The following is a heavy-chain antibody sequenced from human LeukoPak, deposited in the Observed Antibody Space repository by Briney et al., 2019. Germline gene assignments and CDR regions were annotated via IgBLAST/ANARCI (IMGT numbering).Heavy chain of an antibody. CDR1: GGTFSSYA. V-gene: IGHV1-69*04. CDR2: IIPILGIA. J-gene: IGHJ3*02. CDR3: ARGPDYYDSSGYYRYDAFDI. D-gene: IGHD3-22*01. Sequence: GASVKVSCKASGGTFSSYAISWVRQAPGQGLEWMGRIIPILGIANYAQKFQGRVTITADKSTSTAYMELSSLRSEDTAVYYCARGPDYYDSSGYYRYDAFDIWGQGTMVTVSS.